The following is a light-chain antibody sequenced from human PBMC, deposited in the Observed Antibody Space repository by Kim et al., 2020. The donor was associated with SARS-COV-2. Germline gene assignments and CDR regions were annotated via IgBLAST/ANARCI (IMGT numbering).Light chain of an antibody. CDR2: GAS. CDR1: QTIDNN. Sequence: SVTPGERTTLASRASQTIDNNLAWFQQKPGQAPRRFIYGASTRAPGIPARFSGSGSGTEFTLTISSLQSEDFAVYYCQHYHKWPHSFGQGTKLEIK. J-gene: IGKJ2*03. CDR3: QHYHKWPHS. V-gene: IGKV3-15*01.